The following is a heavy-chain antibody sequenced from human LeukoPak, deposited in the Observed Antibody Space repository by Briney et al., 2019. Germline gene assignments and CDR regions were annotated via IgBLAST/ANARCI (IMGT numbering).Heavy chain of an antibody. CDR1: GFTFSSYA. CDR3: AKDDPYSGSYWGYFDY. Sequence: GGSLRLSCAASGFTFSSYAMSWVRQAPGKGLEWVSAISGSGGSTYYADSVKGRFTISRDNSKSTLYLQMNSLRAEDTAVYYCAKDDPYSGSYWGYFDYWGQGTLVTVSS. D-gene: IGHD1-26*01. V-gene: IGHV3-23*01. J-gene: IGHJ4*02. CDR2: ISGSGGST.